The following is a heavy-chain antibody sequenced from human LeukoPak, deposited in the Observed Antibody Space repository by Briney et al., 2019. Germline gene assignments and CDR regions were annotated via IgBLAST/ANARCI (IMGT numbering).Heavy chain of an antibody. Sequence: GGSLRLSCAASGFTFSSYSMNWVRQAPGKGLEWVSSISSGSSYIYYADSVKGRFTISRDNAKNSLYLQMNGLRAEDTAVYYCARGIVVVPAASNWFDPWGQGTLVTVSS. V-gene: IGHV3-21*01. J-gene: IGHJ5*02. CDR2: ISSGSSYI. CDR1: GFTFSSYS. D-gene: IGHD2-2*01. CDR3: ARGIVVVPAASNWFDP.